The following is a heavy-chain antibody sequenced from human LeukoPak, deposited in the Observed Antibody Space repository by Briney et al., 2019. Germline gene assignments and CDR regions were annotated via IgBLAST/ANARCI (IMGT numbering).Heavy chain of an antibody. D-gene: IGHD6-19*01. CDR2: VDPSDSET. J-gene: IGHJ4*02. V-gene: IGHV5-10-1*01. CDR1: GYSFTSYW. Sequence: HGESLKISCKGSGYSFTSYWINWVRQMPGKGLEWMGRVDPSDSETNYSPSFQGHVTISADKSITTAYLQWSSLKASDTALYYCARQSAYSSGYRSFDYWGQGTLVTVSS. CDR3: ARQSAYSSGYRSFDY.